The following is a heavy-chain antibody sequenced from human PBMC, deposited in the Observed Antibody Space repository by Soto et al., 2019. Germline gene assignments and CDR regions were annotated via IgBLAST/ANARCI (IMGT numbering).Heavy chain of an antibody. Sequence: QLGGSLRLSCAASGFTFSSYAMHWVRQAPGKGLEWVAVISYDGSNKYYADSVKGRFTISRDNSKNTLYLQMNSLRAEDTAVYYCARDRLVGAVAGTPGYYYYYGMDVWGQGTTVTVSS. D-gene: IGHD6-19*01. V-gene: IGHV3-30*04. CDR1: GFTFSSYA. CDR2: ISYDGSNK. J-gene: IGHJ6*02. CDR3: ARDRLVGAVAGTPGYYYYYGMDV.